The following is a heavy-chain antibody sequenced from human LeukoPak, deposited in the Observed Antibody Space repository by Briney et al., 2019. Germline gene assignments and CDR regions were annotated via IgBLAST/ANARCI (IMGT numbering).Heavy chain of an antibody. CDR3: ARGPFTTVTTPYYYYYGMDV. CDR2: INHSGST. CDR1: GGSFSGYY. D-gene: IGHD4-17*01. J-gene: IGHJ6*02. V-gene: IGHV4-34*01. Sequence: SETLSLTCAVYGGSFSGYYWSWIRQPPGKGLEWIGEINHSGSTNYNPSLKSRVTISVDTSKNQFSLKLSPVTAADTAVYYCARGPFTTVTTPYYYYYGMDVWGQGTTVTVSS.